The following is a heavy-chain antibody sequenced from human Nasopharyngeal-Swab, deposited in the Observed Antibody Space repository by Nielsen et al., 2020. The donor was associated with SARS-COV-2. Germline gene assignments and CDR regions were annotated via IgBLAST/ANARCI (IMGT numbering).Heavy chain of an antibody. D-gene: IGHD2-2*02. CDR1: GFTFRSYG. Sequence: GGSLRLSCAASGFTFRSYGMHWVRQAPGKGLEWVAVISYDGSNKYYADSVKGRFTISRDNSKNTLYLQMNSLRAEDTAVYYCAKGGYCSSTSCYTLVRHMDVWGKGTTVTVSS. CDR2: ISYDGSNK. CDR3: AKGGYCSSTSCYTLVRHMDV. V-gene: IGHV3-30*18. J-gene: IGHJ6*03.